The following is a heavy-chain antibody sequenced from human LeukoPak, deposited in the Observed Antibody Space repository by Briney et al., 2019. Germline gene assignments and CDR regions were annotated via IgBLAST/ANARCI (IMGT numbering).Heavy chain of an antibody. CDR3: AKNFFHFDS. Sequence: GGSLRLSCAASGFNFSSYTMSWVRQAPGKGLDWVSVVGGSGGNIYYADSVKGRFTISRDNSKNTVYLQMNSLRAEDTAVYYCAKNFFHFDSWGQGTLVTVS. V-gene: IGHV3-23*01. D-gene: IGHD3-3*01. CDR2: VGGSGGNI. J-gene: IGHJ4*02. CDR1: GFNFSSYT.